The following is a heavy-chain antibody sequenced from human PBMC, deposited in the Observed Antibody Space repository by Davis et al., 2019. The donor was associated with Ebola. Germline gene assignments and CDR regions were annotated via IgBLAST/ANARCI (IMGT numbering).Heavy chain of an antibody. Sequence: SETLSLTCTVSGGSVSSGSYYWSWIRQPPEKGLEWVGYIYYSGSTNCNPSLKSRVTISVDTSKNQFSLKLSSVTAADTAVYYCARRYGGRYWGQGTLVTVSS. CDR1: GGSVSSGSYY. V-gene: IGHV4-61*01. CDR2: IYYSGST. CDR3: ARRYGGRY. J-gene: IGHJ4*02. D-gene: IGHD4-23*01.